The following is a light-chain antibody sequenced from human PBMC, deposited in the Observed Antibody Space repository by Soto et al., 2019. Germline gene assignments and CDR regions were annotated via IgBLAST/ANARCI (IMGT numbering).Light chain of an antibody. Sequence: DIVITQSPDSLAVSLGEMATINCKSSQSVLHSSHNENYLVWYQQKPGKPPKLLIYWASTRGSGVPDRCSGSGSGTDVTLTVSSLHAEDVAVYYCEEYDSTSYTCGKETQVEVK. CDR2: WAS. J-gene: IGKJ2*01. CDR3: EEYDSTSYT. V-gene: IGKV4-1*01. CDR1: QSVLHSSHNENY.